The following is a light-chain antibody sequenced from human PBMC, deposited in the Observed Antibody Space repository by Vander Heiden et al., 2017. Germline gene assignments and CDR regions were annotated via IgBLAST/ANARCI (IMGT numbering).Light chain of an antibody. CDR3: QQRSNWPIT. Sequence: DIVLTQSPAPLSLSPGESATLSCRASQSVSSYLAWYQQKPGQAPRLLIYAASNRATGIPARFSGSGSGTDFTLTISSLEPEDFAVYYCQQRSNWPITFGQGTRLEIK. CDR2: AAS. CDR1: QSVSSY. J-gene: IGKJ5*01. V-gene: IGKV3-11*01.